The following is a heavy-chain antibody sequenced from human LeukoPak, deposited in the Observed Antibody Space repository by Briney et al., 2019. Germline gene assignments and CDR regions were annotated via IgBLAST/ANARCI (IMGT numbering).Heavy chain of an antibody. J-gene: IGHJ4*02. V-gene: IGHV4-34*01. CDR3: ARGTIFGVAFDY. CDR2: INHSGST. CDR1: GGSFSGYY. Sequence: SETLSLTCAVYGGSFSGYYWSWIRQPPGEGLEWIGEINHSGSTNYNPSLKSRVTISVDTSKNQFSLKLSSVTAADTAVYYCARGTIFGVAFDYWGQGTLVTVSS. D-gene: IGHD3-3*01.